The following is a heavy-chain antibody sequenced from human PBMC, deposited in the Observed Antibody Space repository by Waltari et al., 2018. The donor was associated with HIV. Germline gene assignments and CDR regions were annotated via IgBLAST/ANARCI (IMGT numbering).Heavy chain of an antibody. Sequence: QVQLQQWGAGLLKPSETLSLTCAVYGGSFSGYYWSWIRKPPGKGLEWIGEINHSGSTNYNPSLKSRVTISVDTSKNQFSLKLSSVTAADTAVYYCASARRMTTVTTLHFQHWGQGTLVTVSS. CDR1: GGSFSGYY. CDR3: ASARRMTTVTTLHFQH. V-gene: IGHV4-34*01. J-gene: IGHJ1*01. D-gene: IGHD4-17*01. CDR2: INHSGST.